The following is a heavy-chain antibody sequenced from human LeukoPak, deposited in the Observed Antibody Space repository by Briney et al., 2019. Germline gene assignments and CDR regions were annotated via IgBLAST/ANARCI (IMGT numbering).Heavy chain of an antibody. Sequence: SQTLSLTCAISGDSVSSNSAAWNWIRQSPSRGLERLGRTYYRSKWYSDYAVSVKSRITVNPDTSKNQFSLQLNSMTPEDTAVYYCARGNSLTTSYYYYYGMDVWGQGTTVTVSS. CDR1: GDSVSSNSAA. D-gene: IGHD2/OR15-2a*01. V-gene: IGHV6-1*01. CDR2: TYYRSKWYS. J-gene: IGHJ6*02. CDR3: ARGNSLTTSYYYYYGMDV.